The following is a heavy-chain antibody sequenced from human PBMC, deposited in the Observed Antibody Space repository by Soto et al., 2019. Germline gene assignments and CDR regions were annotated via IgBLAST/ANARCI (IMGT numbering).Heavy chain of an antibody. D-gene: IGHD3-10*01. J-gene: IGHJ4*02. CDR2: INEGGSET. Sequence: PGGSLSLSCAASGFSFCSYWMSWVRQAPGKEPERVANINEGGSETYYMDSVKGRFIISRDNAKNSVYLQMNSLRAEDTALYYCARDRGWQTFDYWGQGTLVTVSS. CDR1: GFSFCSYW. V-gene: IGHV3-7*03. CDR3: ARDRGWQTFDY.